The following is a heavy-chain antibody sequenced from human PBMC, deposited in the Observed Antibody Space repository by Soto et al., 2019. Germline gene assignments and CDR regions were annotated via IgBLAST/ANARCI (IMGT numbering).Heavy chain of an antibody. CDR1: VFTFGDYW. CDR3: ATAEVDY. J-gene: IGHJ4*02. CDR2: MTGDGRTT. V-gene: IGHV3-74*03. Sequence: WWSLRLSCSASVFTFGDYWMHWVRQPPGKGPEWVSRMTGDGRTTQYADSVKGRFTASRDNAKSTLYLQMNSLRAEDTAVYYCATAEVDYWGPGTLVTVSS.